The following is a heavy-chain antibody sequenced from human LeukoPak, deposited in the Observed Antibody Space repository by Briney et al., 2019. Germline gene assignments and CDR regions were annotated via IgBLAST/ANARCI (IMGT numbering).Heavy chain of an antibody. CDR1: GDSVSSNGAS. CDR2: TYYRSQQWHS. CDR3: GRETDFGVVTH. V-gene: IGHV6-1*01. J-gene: IGHJ4*02. Sequence: SQTISLTCAISGDSVSSNGASWNWIMQSPSRGLEWLGRTYYRSQQWHSDYAPSVKGRLTLNPDTSKNQFSLQLISMTPEDTAVYYCGRETDFGVVTHWGQGTLVTVSS. D-gene: IGHD3-3*01.